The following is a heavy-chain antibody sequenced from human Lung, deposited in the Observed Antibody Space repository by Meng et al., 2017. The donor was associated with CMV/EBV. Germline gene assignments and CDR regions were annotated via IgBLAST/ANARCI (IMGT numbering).Heavy chain of an antibody. Sequence: GESXKISCAASGFTFSNAWMSWVRQVPGQGLKWVGRIKNKADGGTTDYAAPVKGRFTISRDDSENTLYLHMNSLRTDDTGVYYCTTDSVAGPVYYYYGMDVWGQGTXVTVSS. CDR1: GFTFSNAW. CDR3: TTDSVAGPVYYYYGMDV. CDR2: IKNKADGGTT. V-gene: IGHV3-15*01. J-gene: IGHJ6*02. D-gene: IGHD6-19*01.